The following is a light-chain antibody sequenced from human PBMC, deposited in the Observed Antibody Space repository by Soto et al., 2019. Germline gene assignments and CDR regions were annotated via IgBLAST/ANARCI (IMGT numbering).Light chain of an antibody. CDR2: KIS. J-gene: IGKJ2*01. CDR1: QGLVFSDGNTY. V-gene: IGKV2-24*01. CDR3: MQFTPFPYT. Sequence: EIVMTQTPLSLPVTLGQPASISCTSSQGLVFSDGNTYLRWIQQRPGQPPRLLIYKISNPFAGVLERISGSGAGTYFTRKISRVEAEDGGIYYCMQFTPFPYTFSKWTKLEVK.